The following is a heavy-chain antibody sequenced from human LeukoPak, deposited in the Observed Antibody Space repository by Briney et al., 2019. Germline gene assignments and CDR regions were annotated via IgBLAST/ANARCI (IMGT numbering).Heavy chain of an antibody. Sequence: GGSLRLSCAASGFTFSSYWMSWVRQAPGKGLEWVANIKRDGSEKYYVDSVEGRFTISRDNAKNSLYLQMNSLRAEDTAVYYCASARDPHFDYWGQGTLVTVSS. V-gene: IGHV3-7*02. CDR1: GFTFSSYW. CDR2: IKRDGSEK. J-gene: IGHJ4*02. CDR3: ASARDPHFDY.